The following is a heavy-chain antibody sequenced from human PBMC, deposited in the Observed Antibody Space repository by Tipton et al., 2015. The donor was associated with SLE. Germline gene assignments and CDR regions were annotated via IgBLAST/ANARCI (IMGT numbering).Heavy chain of an antibody. CDR3: VKGPYCSSTSCPKGYYYYYMDV. Sequence: SLRLSCAASGFTFSSYGMHWVRQAPGKGLAWVAVIWYDGSNKYYADSVKGRFTIPRDNSKNTLYLQMNSLRAEDTAVYYCVKGPYCSSTSCPKGYYYYYMDVWGKGTTVTVSS. J-gene: IGHJ6*03. D-gene: IGHD2-2*01. CDR2: IWYDGSNK. V-gene: IGHV3-33*06. CDR1: GFTFSSYG.